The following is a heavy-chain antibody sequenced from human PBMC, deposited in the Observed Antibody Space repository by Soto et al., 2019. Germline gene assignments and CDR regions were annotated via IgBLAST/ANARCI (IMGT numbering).Heavy chain of an antibody. CDR1: GFTFSSYS. CDR2: ISSSSSYI. V-gene: IGHV3-21*01. Sequence: PGGSLRLSCAASGFTFSSYSMNWVRQAPGKGLEWVSSISSSSSYIYYADSVKGRFTISRDNAKNSLYLQMNSLRAEDTAVYYCARGYSSSRRPFDYWGQGTLVTVYS. CDR3: ARGYSSSRRPFDY. D-gene: IGHD6-13*01. J-gene: IGHJ4*02.